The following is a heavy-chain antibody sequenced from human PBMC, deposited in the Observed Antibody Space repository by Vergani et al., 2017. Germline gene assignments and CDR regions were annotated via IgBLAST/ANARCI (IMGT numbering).Heavy chain of an antibody. Sequence: QVQLVQSGAEVKKPGSSVKVSCKASGGTFSSYAISWVRQAPGQGLEWMGRIIPIFGTTNYAEKFQGRVTITADKATSTAYMELSRLRTEASAVYYVARDVINIVVVPAATGYYGIDVWGQGTTVTVSS. CDR2: IIPIFGTT. CDR1: GGTFSSYA. V-gene: IGHV1-69*06. J-gene: IGHJ6*02. D-gene: IGHD2-2*01. CDR3: ARDVINIVVVPAATGYYGIDV.